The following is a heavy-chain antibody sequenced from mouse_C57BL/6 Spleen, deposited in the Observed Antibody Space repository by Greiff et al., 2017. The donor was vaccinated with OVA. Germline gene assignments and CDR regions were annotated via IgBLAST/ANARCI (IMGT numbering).Heavy chain of an antibody. J-gene: IGHJ4*01. CDR2: INPNNGGT. D-gene: IGHD2-4*01. CDR3: ARGGDYDGYYAMDY. V-gene: IGHV1-22*01. CDR1: GYTFTDYN. Sequence: VQLQQSGPELVKPGASVKMSCKASGYTFTDYNMHWVKQSHGKSLEWIGYINPNNGGTSYNQKFKGKATLTVNKSSSTAYMELRSLTSEDSAVYYCARGGDYDGYYAMDYWGQGTSVTVSS.